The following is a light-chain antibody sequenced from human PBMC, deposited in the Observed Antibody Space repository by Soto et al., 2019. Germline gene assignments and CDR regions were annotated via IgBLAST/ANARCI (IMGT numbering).Light chain of an antibody. J-gene: IGKJ5*01. Sequence: IVLTQSPVTLSLWPGETAILSCGASQSISSSLSWYQQRPGQAPRLLIYDASKRAPGIPTRFSGSESGTDFTLTISSLEPEDFALYYCQQRSSWITFGQGTRLEIE. CDR3: QQRSSWIT. V-gene: IGKV3-11*01. CDR2: DAS. CDR1: QSISSS.